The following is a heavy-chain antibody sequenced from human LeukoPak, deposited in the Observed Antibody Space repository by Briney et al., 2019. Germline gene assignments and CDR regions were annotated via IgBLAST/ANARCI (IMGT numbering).Heavy chain of an antibody. D-gene: IGHD3-9*01. CDR3: ARHASYGGAYDILTGHTGFDP. CDR1: GGSISSYY. CDR2: IYYSGST. V-gene: IGHV4-59*08. J-gene: IGHJ5*02. Sequence: SETLSLTCTVSGGSISSYYWSWIRQPPGKGLEWIGYIYYSGSTNYNPSLKSRVTISVDTSKNQFSLKLSSVTAADTAVYYCARHASYGGAYDILTGHTGFDPWGQGTLVSVSS.